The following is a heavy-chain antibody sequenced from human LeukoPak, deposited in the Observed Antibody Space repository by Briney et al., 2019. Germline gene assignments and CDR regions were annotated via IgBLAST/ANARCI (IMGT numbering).Heavy chain of an antibody. V-gene: IGHV4-59*08. CDR3: ARTRTGSRVFDY. CDR1: GGSISTYY. CDR2: IFYNGST. Sequence: SETLSLTCTVSGGSISTYYWNWIRQSPGKGLEWIGDIFYNGSTNNEPSLKSRVTMSVDTSKNQFSLEVTSVTAADSAVYYCARTRTGSRVFDYWGQGVLVTVSS. J-gene: IGHJ4*02. D-gene: IGHD1-26*01.